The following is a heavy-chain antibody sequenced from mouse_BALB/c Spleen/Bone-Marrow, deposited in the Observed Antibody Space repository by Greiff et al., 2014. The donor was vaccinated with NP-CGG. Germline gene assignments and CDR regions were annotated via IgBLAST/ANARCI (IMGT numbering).Heavy chain of an antibody. J-gene: IGHJ3*01. CDR2: IYPGGGYT. Sequence: QVQLKESGAELVRPGTSVKISCKASGYTSTNYWLGWVKQRPGHGLEGIGDIYPGGGYTNYNEKFKGKATLTADTSSSTAYMQLSSLTSEDSAVYFCARKDYGSSYPFAYWGQGTLVTVSA. D-gene: IGHD1-1*01. CDR1: GYTSTNYW. CDR3: ARKDYGSSYPFAY. V-gene: IGHV1-63*02.